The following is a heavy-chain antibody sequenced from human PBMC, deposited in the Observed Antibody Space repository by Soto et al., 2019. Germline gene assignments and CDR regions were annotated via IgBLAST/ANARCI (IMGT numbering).Heavy chain of an antibody. J-gene: IGHJ5*02. CDR2: IYHSGST. V-gene: IGHV4-4*02. Sequence: QVQLQESGPGLVTPSGTLSLTCAVSGGSISTDNWWSLVRPSPGKGLEWIGEIYHSGSTNYNPSLKSRVTISGGKSKRQFSLKLTSVAAAETAVDSCARGIGPTSRWNWFDPWGQGTLVTVSS. CDR3: ARGIGPTSRWNWFDP. CDR1: GGSISTDNW. D-gene: IGHD2-2*01.